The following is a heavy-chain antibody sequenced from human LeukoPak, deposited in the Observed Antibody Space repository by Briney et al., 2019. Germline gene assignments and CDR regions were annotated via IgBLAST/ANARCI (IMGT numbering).Heavy chain of an antibody. J-gene: IGHJ6*02. CDR1: GFTFSDYY. V-gene: IGHV3-11*01. CDR2: ISSSGSTI. D-gene: IGHD4-17*01. CDR3: AREPDTVTTPYYYYGMDV. Sequence: GGSLRLSCAASGFTFSDYYMSWIRQAPGKGLEWVSYISSSGSTIYYADSVKGRFTISRDNAKNSLYLQMNSLRAKDTAVYYCAREPDTVTTPYYYYGMDVWGQGTTVTVSS.